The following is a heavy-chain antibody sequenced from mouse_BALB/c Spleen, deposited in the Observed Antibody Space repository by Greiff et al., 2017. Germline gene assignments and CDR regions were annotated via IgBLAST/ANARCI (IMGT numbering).Heavy chain of an antibody. D-gene: IGHD2-4*01. CDR3: ARNGRIYYDYYRYFDV. Sequence: QVQLQQSGPGLVQPSQSLSITCTVSGFSLTSYGVHWVRQSPGKGLEWLGVIWSGGSTDYNAAFISRLSISKDNSKSQVFFKMNSLQANDTAIYYCARNGRIYYDYYRYFDVWGAGTTVTVSS. V-gene: IGHV2-2*02. CDR1: GFSLTSYG. J-gene: IGHJ1*01. CDR2: IWSGGST.